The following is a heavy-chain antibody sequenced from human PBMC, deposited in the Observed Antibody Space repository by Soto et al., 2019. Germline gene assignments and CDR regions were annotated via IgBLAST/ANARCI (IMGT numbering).Heavy chain of an antibody. CDR3: TGEVASGY. J-gene: IGHJ4*02. V-gene: IGHV3-30*03. D-gene: IGHD2-8*02. CDR2: ISRDGGTK. CDR1: GFTVSTSG. Sequence: QVQLVESGGGVVQPGRSLRLSCAVNGFTVSTSGIQWVRQAPGKGLEWVAVISRDGGTKYYADSVKGRFTISRDNSRNTLFLEMNILRGDDMAVYYCTGEVASGYWGQGTLVTVSS.